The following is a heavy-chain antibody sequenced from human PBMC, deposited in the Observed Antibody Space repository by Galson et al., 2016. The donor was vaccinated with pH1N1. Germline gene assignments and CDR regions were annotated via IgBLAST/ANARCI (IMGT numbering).Heavy chain of an antibody. V-gene: IGHV2-5*02. CDR3: VHITRILGYCGGAPCYFYYFET. CDR1: GFSLSTSGVG. D-gene: IGHD2-21*01. J-gene: IGHJ4*02. CDR2: IYWDDDK. Sequence: PALVKPTQTLTLTCTFSGFSLSTSGVGVGWIRQPPGKALEWLALIYWDDDKRHSPSLKGRLPLTKDTSKNQVVLKMATMDPADTATYYCVHITRILGYCGGAPCYFYYFETWGQGTLVTVSS.